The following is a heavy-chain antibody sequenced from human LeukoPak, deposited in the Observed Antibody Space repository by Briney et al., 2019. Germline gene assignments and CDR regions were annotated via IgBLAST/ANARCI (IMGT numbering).Heavy chain of an antibody. CDR2: IYSGGST. Sequence: PGGSLRLSCAASGFTFSSYEMNWVRQAPGKGLEWVSVIYSGGSTYYADSVKGRFTISRHNSKNTLYLQMNSLRAEDTAVYYCARVRYSSSLDYWGQGTLVTVSS. CDR3: ARVRYSSSLDY. CDR1: GFTFSSYE. V-gene: IGHV3-53*04. D-gene: IGHD6-6*01. J-gene: IGHJ4*02.